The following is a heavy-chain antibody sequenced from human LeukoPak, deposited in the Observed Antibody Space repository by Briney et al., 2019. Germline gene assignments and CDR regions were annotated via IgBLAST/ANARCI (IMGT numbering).Heavy chain of an antibody. Sequence: GGSLRLSCAASGFSFSNYWMHWVRQAPGKGLVWVSRINSDGSSTTYADSVKGRFTISRDNAKNTLYLQMNSLRAEDTAVYYCARVPFYYDSSGPPDYWGQGTLVTVSS. D-gene: IGHD3-22*01. V-gene: IGHV3-74*01. J-gene: IGHJ4*02. CDR1: GFSFSNYW. CDR3: ARVPFYYDSSGPPDY. CDR2: INSDGSST.